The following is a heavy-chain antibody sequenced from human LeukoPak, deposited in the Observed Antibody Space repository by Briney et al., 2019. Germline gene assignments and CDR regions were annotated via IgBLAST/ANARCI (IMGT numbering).Heavy chain of an antibody. CDR2: ISYDGSNK. CDR1: GFTFSSYG. Sequence: GGSLRLSCAASGFTFSSYGMHWVRQAPGKGLEWVAVISYDGSNKYYADSVKGRFTISRDNSKNTLYLQMNSLRAEDTAVYFCARDEDLYGGGFDLWGQGSLVIVSS. V-gene: IGHV3-30*03. J-gene: IGHJ4*02. CDR3: ARDEDLYGGGFDL. D-gene: IGHD3-16*01.